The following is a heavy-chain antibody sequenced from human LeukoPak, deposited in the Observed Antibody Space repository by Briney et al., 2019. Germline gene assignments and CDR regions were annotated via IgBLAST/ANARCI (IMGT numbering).Heavy chain of an antibody. Sequence: SETLSLTCAVYGGSFSGYYWSWIRQPPGKGLEWIGEINHSGSTNYNPSLKSRVTISVDTSKNQFSPKLSSVTAADTAVYYCARLRLKYYDFWSGYSQGAFDIWGQGTMVTVSS. CDR1: GGSFSGYY. J-gene: IGHJ3*02. CDR2: INHSGST. D-gene: IGHD3-3*01. V-gene: IGHV4-34*01. CDR3: ARLRLKYYDFWSGYSQGAFDI.